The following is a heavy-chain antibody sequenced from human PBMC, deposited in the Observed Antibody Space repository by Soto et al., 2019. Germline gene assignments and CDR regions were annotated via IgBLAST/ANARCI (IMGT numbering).Heavy chain of an antibody. V-gene: IGHV1-69*06. CDR2: IIPIFGTA. Sequence: ASVKVSCKASGGTFSSYAISWVRQAPGQGLEWMGGIIPIFGTANYAQKFQGRVTITADKSTSTAYMELSSLRSEDTAVYYCARGGYSGYDSSYYFDYWGQGTLVTVSS. CDR3: ARGGYSGYDSSYYFDY. J-gene: IGHJ4*02. CDR1: GGTFSSYA. D-gene: IGHD5-12*01.